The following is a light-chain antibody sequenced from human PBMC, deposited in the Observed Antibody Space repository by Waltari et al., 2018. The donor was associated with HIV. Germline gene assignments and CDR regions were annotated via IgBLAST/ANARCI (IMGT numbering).Light chain of an antibody. CDR2: RDK. CDR1: SPNVGLNF. V-gene: IGLV1-47*01. Sequence: HSVLTHPPSASGTPGQRVTISCSGTSPNVGLNFVSWYQQPPAPAPKLLIYRDKRRPSGVPDRFSGSKSGASATLAISGLRSEDEGDYYCATWDGSLGGVYVFGAGTKVTVL. CDR3: ATWDGSLGGVYV. J-gene: IGLJ1*01.